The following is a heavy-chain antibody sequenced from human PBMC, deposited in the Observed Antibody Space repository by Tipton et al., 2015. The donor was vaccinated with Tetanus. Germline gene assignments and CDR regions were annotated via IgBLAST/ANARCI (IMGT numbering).Heavy chain of an antibody. V-gene: IGHV4-59*01. CDR2: INYSGTT. D-gene: IGHD2-2*01. CDR1: GGSINRYY. CDR3: ARGQLLSRDWFDP. Sequence: TLSLTCTVSGGSINRYYWSWIRQSPGKGLEWIGYINYSGTTNYASSLQSRVIISVDTSKNQFSLKLSSVTAADTAVYYCARGQLLSRDWFDPWGQGTLVTVSS. J-gene: IGHJ5*02.